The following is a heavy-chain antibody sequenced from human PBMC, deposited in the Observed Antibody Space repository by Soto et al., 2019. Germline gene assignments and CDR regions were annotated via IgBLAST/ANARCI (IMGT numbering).Heavy chain of an antibody. CDR2: IIPIFGTA. J-gene: IGHJ4*02. CDR1: GGTFSSYA. Sequence: ASVKVSCKASGGTFSSYAISWVRQAPGQGLEWMGGIIPIFGTANYAQKFQGRVTITADESTSTAYMELSSLRSEDTAVYYCASGYCDSSGYYPLFDYWGQGTLVTVSS. CDR3: ASGYCDSSGYYPLFDY. D-gene: IGHD3-22*01. V-gene: IGHV1-69*13.